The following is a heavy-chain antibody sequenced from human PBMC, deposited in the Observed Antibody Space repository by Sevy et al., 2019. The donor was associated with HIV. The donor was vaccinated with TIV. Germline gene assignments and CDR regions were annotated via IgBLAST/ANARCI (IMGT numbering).Heavy chain of an antibody. Sequence: GGSLRLSCAASGFTFSSYGMHWVRQAPGKGLEWVAVIWYDGSNKYYADSVKGRFTISRDNSKNTLYLQMNSLRAEDKAAYYCARSNGLAVAAVGWFDPWGQGTLVTVSS. V-gene: IGHV3-33*01. CDR2: IWYDGSNK. J-gene: IGHJ5*02. CDR1: GFTFSSYG. D-gene: IGHD6-19*01. CDR3: ARSNGLAVAAVGWFDP.